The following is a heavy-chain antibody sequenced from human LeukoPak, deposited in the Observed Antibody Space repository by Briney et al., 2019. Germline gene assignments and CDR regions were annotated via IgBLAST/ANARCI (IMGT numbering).Heavy chain of an antibody. Sequence: GGSLRLSCAASGFTFSDHYMDWVCQAPGKELEWVGRTRNKANSYTTEYAASVKGRFTISRDDSKNSLYLQMNSLKTEDTAVYYCAREGLGARYFDYWGQGILVTVSS. CDR2: TRNKANSYTT. J-gene: IGHJ4*02. V-gene: IGHV3-72*01. CDR3: AREGLGARYFDY. D-gene: IGHD1-26*01. CDR1: GFTFSDHY.